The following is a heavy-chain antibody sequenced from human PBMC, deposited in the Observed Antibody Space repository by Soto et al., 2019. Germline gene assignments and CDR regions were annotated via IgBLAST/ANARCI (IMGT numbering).Heavy chain of an antibody. Sequence: ASVKVSCKASGYTFTSYAMHWVRQAPGQRLEWMGWINAGNGNTKYSQKFQGRVTITRDTSASTAYMELSSLRSEDTAVYYCATYYGDYPIAFAIWGQGTMVTVSS. CDR2: INAGNGNT. CDR3: ATYYGDYPIAFAI. V-gene: IGHV1-3*01. CDR1: GYTFTSYA. J-gene: IGHJ3*02. D-gene: IGHD4-17*01.